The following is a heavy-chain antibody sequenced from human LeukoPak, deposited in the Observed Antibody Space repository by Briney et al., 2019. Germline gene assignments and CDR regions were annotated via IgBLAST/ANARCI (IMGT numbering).Heavy chain of an antibody. J-gene: IGHJ5*02. CDR1: GFTFSSYA. V-gene: IGHV3-23*01. CDR3: AKEAYYWFDP. CDR2: ISGSGGST. D-gene: IGHD3-10*01. Sequence: PGGSLRLSCAASGFTFSSYAMSRVRQAPGKGLEWVSGISGSGGSTNYADSVKGRFTISRDNSKNTLYLQINRLRAEGTAVYYCAKEAYYWFDPWGQGTLVTVSS.